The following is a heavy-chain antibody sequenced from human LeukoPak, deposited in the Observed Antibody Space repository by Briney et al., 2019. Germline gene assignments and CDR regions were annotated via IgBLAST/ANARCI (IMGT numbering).Heavy chain of an antibody. D-gene: IGHD5-18*01. Sequence: ASVKVSCKASGYTFTSYDINWVRQATGQGLEWMGWMNPNSGNTGYAQNFQGRVTMTRNTSISTAYMELSSLRSEDTAVYYCARGLRIQLWHNWFDPWGQGTLVTVSS. CDR2: MNPNSGNT. CDR1: GYTFTSYD. V-gene: IGHV1-8*01. CDR3: ARGLRIQLWHNWFDP. J-gene: IGHJ5*02.